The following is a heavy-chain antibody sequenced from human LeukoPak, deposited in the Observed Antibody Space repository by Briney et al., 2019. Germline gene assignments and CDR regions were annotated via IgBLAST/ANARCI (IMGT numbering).Heavy chain of an antibody. CDR2: INPNSGGT. CDR3: ASGSYGYKGYYYCMDV. Sequence: ASVKVSCKASGYTFTGYYMHWVRQAPGQGLEWMGWINPNSGGTNYAQKFQGRVTMTRDTSISTAYMELSRLRSDDTAVYYCASGSYGYKGYYYCMDVWGKGTTVTVSS. D-gene: IGHD5-18*01. V-gene: IGHV1-2*02. J-gene: IGHJ6*03. CDR1: GYTFTGYY.